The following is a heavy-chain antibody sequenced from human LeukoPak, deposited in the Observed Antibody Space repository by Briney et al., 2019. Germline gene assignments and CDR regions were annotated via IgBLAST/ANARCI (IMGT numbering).Heavy chain of an antibody. D-gene: IGHD5-18*01. CDR3: AKDGYSYETEERDVSLTT. Sequence: GGSLRLSCAASGFSFSNYAMSWVRQAPGKGLEWVSVISGSGGSTYYADSVKGRFTISRDNSKNTLYLLMSTLRAEDTAVYYCAKDGYSYETEERDVSLTTWGQGILVTVSS. V-gene: IGHV3-23*01. CDR1: GFSFSNYA. CDR2: ISGSGGST. J-gene: IGHJ5*02.